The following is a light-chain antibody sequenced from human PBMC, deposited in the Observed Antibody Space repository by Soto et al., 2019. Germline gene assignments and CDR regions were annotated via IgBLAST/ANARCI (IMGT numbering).Light chain of an antibody. J-gene: IGKJ1*01. V-gene: IGKV1-5*01. CDR1: QSISSW. CDR3: QQYNSYPGT. CDR2: DAS. Sequence: DIQMTQSPSTLSASVGDRVTITCRASQSISSWLAWYQQKPGKAPKLLIYDASSLESGVPPRFSGSGSGTEFTLTISSLQPDDFATYYCQQYNSYPGTFGQGTKVDIK.